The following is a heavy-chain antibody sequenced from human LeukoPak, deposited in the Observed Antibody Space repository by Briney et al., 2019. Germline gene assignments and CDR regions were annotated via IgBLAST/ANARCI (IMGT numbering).Heavy chain of an antibody. CDR1: GFTFSSYA. D-gene: IGHD3-22*01. CDR3: AKDPRYYYDSSGQD. CDR2: ISGSGGST. J-gene: IGHJ4*02. V-gene: IGHV3-23*01. Sequence: PGGSLRLSCAASGFTFSSYAMSWVRQAPGKGLEWVSAISGSGGSTYYADSVKGRFTISRDNSKNTLYLQMNSLRAEDTAVYYSAKDPRYYYDSSGQDWGQGTLVTVSS.